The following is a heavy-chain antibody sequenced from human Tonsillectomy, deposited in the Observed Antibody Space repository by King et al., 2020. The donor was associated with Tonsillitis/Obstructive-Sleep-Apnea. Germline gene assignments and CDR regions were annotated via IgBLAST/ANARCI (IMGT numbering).Heavy chain of an antibody. V-gene: IGHV4-31*03. D-gene: IGHD6-6*01. CDR1: GDSISSGGYY. Sequence: VQLQESGPGLVKPSQTLSLTCTVSGDSISSGGYYWSWIRQHPGKGLEWIGCIYYNGRTYYNPSLKSRLTISVDASKNQFSLNLASLTAADTAVYYCSGAPRPYYYFDYWGQGILVIVSS. CDR2: IYYNGRT. CDR3: SGAPRPYYYFDY. J-gene: IGHJ4*02.